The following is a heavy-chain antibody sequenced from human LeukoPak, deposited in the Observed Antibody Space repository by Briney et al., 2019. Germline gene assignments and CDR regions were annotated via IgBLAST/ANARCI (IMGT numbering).Heavy chain of an antibody. CDR3: ARVQDIVATCFDY. CDR2: INPNSGGT. CDR1: GFTFTSSA. Sequence: ASVKVSCKASGFTFTSSAMQWVRQARGQRLEWMGWINPNSGGTNYAQKFQGRVTMTRDTSISTAYMELSRLRSGDTAVYYCARVQDIVATCFDYWGQGTLVTVSS. J-gene: IGHJ4*02. V-gene: IGHV1-2*02. D-gene: IGHD5-12*01.